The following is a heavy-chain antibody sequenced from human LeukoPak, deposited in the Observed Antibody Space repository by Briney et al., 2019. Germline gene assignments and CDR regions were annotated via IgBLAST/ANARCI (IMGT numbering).Heavy chain of an antibody. CDR1: GGSISSYY. CDR2: IYYSGST. J-gene: IGHJ4*02. Sequence: SETLSLTCTVSGGSISSYYWSWIRQPPGKGLEWIGYIYYSGSTNYNPSLKSRVTISVDTSRNQFSLKLSSVTAADTAVYYCARDGDGSGVAKYWGQGTLVTVSS. V-gene: IGHV4-59*01. D-gene: IGHD5-24*01. CDR3: ARDGDGSGVAKY.